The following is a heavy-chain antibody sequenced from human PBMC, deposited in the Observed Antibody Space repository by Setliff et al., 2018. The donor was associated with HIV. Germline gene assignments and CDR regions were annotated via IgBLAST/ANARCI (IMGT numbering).Heavy chain of an antibody. J-gene: IGHJ4*02. CDR2: INHSGST. CDR3: ARTLRDIAVAYYFDY. Sequence: SETLSLTCAVYGGSFSGYYWSWIRQPPGKGLEWIGEINHSGSTNYNPSLKSRVTVSVDTSKNQFSLKLSSVTAADTAVYYCARTLRDIAVAYYFDYWGQGTLVTVSS. V-gene: IGHV4-34*01. D-gene: IGHD6-19*01. CDR1: GGSFSGYY.